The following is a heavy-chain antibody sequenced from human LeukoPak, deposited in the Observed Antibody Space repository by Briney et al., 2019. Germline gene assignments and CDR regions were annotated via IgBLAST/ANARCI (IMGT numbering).Heavy chain of an antibody. D-gene: IGHD3-3*01. CDR2: IYTSGST. J-gene: IGHJ4*02. CDR1: GGSISSGSYY. CDR3: AREPVYYDFWSGYYTHFDY. Sequence: PSETLSLTCTVSGGSISSGSYYWSWIRQPAGKGLEWIGRIYTSGSTNYNPSLKSRVTISVDTSKNQFSLKLSSVTAADTAVYYCAREPVYYDFWSGYYTHFDYWGQGALVTVSS. V-gene: IGHV4-61*02.